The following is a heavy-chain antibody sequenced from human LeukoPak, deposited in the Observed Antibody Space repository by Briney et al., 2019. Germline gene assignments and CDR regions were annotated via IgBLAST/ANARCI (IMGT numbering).Heavy chain of an antibody. Sequence: GGSLSLSCEGSGFTYSVYYMSWLREAQRKGLDWVSYISSSSSYTKYVDSVKGRFTISRDNAKNSLYLQMNSLRAEDTAVYYCARDKAMVRHDYWGQGTLVTVSS. CDR1: GFTYSVYY. CDR2: ISSSSSYT. J-gene: IGHJ4*02. V-gene: IGHV3-11*06. D-gene: IGHD5-18*01. CDR3: ARDKAMVRHDY.